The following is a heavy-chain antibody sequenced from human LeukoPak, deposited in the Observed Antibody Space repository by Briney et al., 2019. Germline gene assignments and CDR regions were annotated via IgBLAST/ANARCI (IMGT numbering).Heavy chain of an antibody. CDR1: GGSISSYY. D-gene: IGHD6-19*01. J-gene: IGHJ5*02. V-gene: IGHV4-59*01. CDR2: ICYSGST. Sequence: SETLSLTCTVSGGSISSYYWSWIRQPPGKGLEWIGYICYSGSTNYNPSLKSRVTISVDTSKNQFSLKLSSVTAADTAVYYCARVAAVAGTRWFDPWGQGTLVTVSS. CDR3: ARVAAVAGTRWFDP.